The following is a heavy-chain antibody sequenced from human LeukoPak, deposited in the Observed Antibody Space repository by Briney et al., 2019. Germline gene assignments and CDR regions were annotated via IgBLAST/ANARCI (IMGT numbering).Heavy chain of an antibody. D-gene: IGHD3-22*01. J-gene: IGHJ4*02. CDR1: GFTFSTYA. V-gene: IGHV3-23*01. Sequence: GGSLRLSCAASGFTFSTYAMTWVRQAPGKGLEWVSGIGRSGADTYYADSVKGRFTISRDNSKNTLYLQMNSLRAEDTAIYYCAKGLFYDSGDHYYFAYWGQGTLVTVSS. CDR3: AKGLFYDSGDHYYFAY. CDR2: IGRSGADT.